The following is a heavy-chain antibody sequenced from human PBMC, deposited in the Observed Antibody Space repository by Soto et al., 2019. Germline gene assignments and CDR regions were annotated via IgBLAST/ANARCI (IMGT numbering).Heavy chain of an antibody. CDR2: IYYSGIT. CDR1: AVSISNRSYY. Sequence: ASETLSLTCTVSAVSISNRSYYLGWIRRPPGKGLEWIGTIYYSGITYYNPSLKSRVTISVDTSKNQFSLKLTSVTAADTAVYYCARHGSNWGQGTLVTVSS. J-gene: IGHJ4*02. V-gene: IGHV4-39*01. CDR3: ARHGSN.